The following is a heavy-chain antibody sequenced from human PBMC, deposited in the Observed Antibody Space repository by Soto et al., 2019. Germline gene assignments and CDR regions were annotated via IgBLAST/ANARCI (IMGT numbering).Heavy chain of an antibody. J-gene: IGHJ4*02. CDR1: GFTFSNFR. V-gene: IGHV3-48*02. Sequence: PGGSLRLSCAASGFTFSNFRMNWIRQAPGKGLEWVSHIDGSGTAMSYVDSVKGRFTISGDNAKNSLYLEMTSLRDEDTAVYYCARQLYTVVTPQDYWGRGTLVTVSS. CDR2: IDGSGTAM. CDR3: ARQLYTVVTPQDY. D-gene: IGHD2-21*02.